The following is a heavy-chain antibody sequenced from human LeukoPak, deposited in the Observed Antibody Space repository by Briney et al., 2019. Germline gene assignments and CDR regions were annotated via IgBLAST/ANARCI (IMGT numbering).Heavy chain of an antibody. CDR3: AKVVVVLSIDAFDI. CDR2: ITGSGGST. V-gene: IGHV3-23*01. CDR1: GFTFSSYA. Sequence: GGSPRLSCAAPGFTFSSYAMSWVRQAPGKGLEWVSGITGSGGSTYYADSVKGRFTISRDNSKNTLHLQMNSLRAEDTADYYCAKVVVVLSIDAFDIWGQGTMVTVSS. D-gene: IGHD2-21*01. J-gene: IGHJ3*02.